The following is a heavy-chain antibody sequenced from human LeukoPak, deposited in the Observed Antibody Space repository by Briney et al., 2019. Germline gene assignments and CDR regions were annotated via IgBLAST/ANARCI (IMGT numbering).Heavy chain of an antibody. V-gene: IGHV3-23*01. CDR1: GFTVSSNY. D-gene: IGHD1-26*01. CDR3: AKDGREELLDSDY. J-gene: IGHJ4*02. Sequence: GGSLRLSCAASGFTVSSNYMSWVRQAPGKGLEWVSAISGSGGSTYYADSVKGRFTISRDNSKNTLYLQMNSLRAEDTAVYYCAKDGREELLDSDYWGQGTLVTVSS. CDR2: ISGSGGST.